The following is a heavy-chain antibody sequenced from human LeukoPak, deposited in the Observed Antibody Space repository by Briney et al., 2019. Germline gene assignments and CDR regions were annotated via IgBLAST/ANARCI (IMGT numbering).Heavy chain of an antibody. V-gene: IGHV4-59*01. CDR3: ARERVIPAVGDKGVPSYYMDV. D-gene: IGHD6-13*01. CDR1: GGPISSYY. J-gene: IGHJ6*03. Sequence: PSETLSLTCTVSGGPISSYYWSSIRQPPGKGLEWLGYIYYSGSTNNNPSLKSRVTISVDTYKNQFSLKLSSVTAADTAVYYCARERVIPAVGDKGVPSYYMDVWGKGTTVTVSS. CDR2: IYYSGST.